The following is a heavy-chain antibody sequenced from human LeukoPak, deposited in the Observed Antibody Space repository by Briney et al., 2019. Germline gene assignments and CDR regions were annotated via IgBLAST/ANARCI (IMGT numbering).Heavy chain of an antibody. CDR3: ASTFPHSDAFDI. CDR1: GGSISSSSYY. CDR2: IYYSGST. J-gene: IGHJ3*02. D-gene: IGHD3-16*01. V-gene: IGHV4-39*07. Sequence: PSETLSLTCTVSGGSISSSSYYWGWIRQPLGKVLEWIGSIYYSGSTYYNPSLKSRVTISVDTSKNQFSLKLSSVTAADTAVYYCASTFPHSDAFDIWGQGTMVTVSS.